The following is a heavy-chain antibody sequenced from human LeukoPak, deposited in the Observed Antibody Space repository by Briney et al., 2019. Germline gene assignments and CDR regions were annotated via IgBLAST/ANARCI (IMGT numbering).Heavy chain of an antibody. J-gene: IGHJ3*02. V-gene: IGHV3-21*01. D-gene: IGHD3-10*01. Sequence: GGSLRLSCAASGFTFSSYNMNWVRQAPGKGLEWVSSITTSSTYIFYADSVKGRFTISRDNAKTSLYLQMNSLRAEDTAVYYCAREGAGSFDDAFDIWGQGRMVSVSS. CDR1: GFTFSSYN. CDR2: ITTSSTYI. CDR3: AREGAGSFDDAFDI.